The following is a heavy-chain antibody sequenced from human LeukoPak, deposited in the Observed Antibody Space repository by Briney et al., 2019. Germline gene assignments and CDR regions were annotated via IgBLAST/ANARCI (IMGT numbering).Heavy chain of an antibody. V-gene: IGHV1-8*01. D-gene: IGHD3-3*01. CDR1: GYTFTSYD. Sequence: ASVKVSCKASGYTFTSYDINWVRQATGQGLEWMGWMNPNSGNTGYAQKFQGRVTMTRNTSISTAYMELSRLRSDDTAVYYCARVDTTYDLPDYWGQGTLVTVSS. J-gene: IGHJ4*02. CDR2: MNPNSGNT. CDR3: ARVDTTYDLPDY.